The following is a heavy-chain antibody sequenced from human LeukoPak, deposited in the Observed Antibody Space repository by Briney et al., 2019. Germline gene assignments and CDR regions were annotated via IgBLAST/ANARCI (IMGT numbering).Heavy chain of an antibody. J-gene: IGHJ5*02. Sequence: PSETLSLTCAVYGGSFSGYYWSWIRQPPGKGLEWIGEINHSGSTNYNPSLKSRVTISVDTSKNQFSLKLSSVTAADTAVYYCARDLTVTHLFDPWGQGTLVTVSS. V-gene: IGHV4-34*01. CDR2: INHSGST. D-gene: IGHD4-17*01. CDR3: ARDLTVTHLFDP. CDR1: GGSFSGYY.